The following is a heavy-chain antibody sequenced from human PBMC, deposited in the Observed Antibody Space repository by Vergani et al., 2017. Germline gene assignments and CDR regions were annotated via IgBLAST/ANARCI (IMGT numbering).Heavy chain of an antibody. CDR1: GFTFSHYS. CDR2: LSASDRRT. J-gene: IGHJ4*02. Sequence: EVQMVESGGGLVKPGGSLRLSCVASGFTFSHYSMNWVRQAPGKGLEWVSTLSASDRRTHYADSVKGRFIISRDNSKNTLHLQMNSLRADDTAVYYCTKGSRGYTGYFFDYWGQGTLATVSS. CDR3: TKGSRGYTGYFFDY. D-gene: IGHD5-12*01. V-gene: IGHV3-23*04.